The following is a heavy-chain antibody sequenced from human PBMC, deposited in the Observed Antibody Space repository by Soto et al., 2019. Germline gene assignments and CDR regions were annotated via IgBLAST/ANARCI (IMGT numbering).Heavy chain of an antibody. CDR2: ISYSGTT. CDR3: ATGSGYSRSWFVVY. J-gene: IGHJ4*02. CDR1: YGNIINYY. D-gene: IGHD6-13*01. Sequence: LTNTVFYGNIINYYWRRIRQPTGKGLEWIGYISYSGTTNYNPSLKSRVTISVDTSKNQFSLNLSSVTAADTAVYYCATGSGYSRSWFVVYWGQGTLV. V-gene: IGHV4-59*01.